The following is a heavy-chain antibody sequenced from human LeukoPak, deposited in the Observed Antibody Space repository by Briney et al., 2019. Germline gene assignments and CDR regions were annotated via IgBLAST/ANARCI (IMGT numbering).Heavy chain of an antibody. CDR3: AKDLTATYYDYVWGSYPGYFDY. D-gene: IGHD3-16*01. V-gene: IGHV3-53*01. J-gene: IGHJ4*02. Sequence: PGGSLRLSCAASGFTVNTNHMHWVRQAPGKGLEWVSTIYNGGSTYYVDSVKGRFTISRDNFKNTLYLQMNSLRAEDTAVYYCAKDLTATYYDYVWGSYPGYFDYWGQGTLVTVSS. CDR1: GFTVNTNH. CDR2: IYNGGST.